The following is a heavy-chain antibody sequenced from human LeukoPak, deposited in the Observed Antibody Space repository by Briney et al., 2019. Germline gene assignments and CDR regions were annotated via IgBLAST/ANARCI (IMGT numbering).Heavy chain of an antibody. CDR2: ISSSGSTI. V-gene: IGHV3-11*01. Sequence: GGSLRLSCAASGFTFSDYYMSWIRQAPGKGLEWVSYISSSGSTIYYADSVKGRFTISRDNAKNSLYLQMNSLRAEDTAVYYCARDREYGFLEWSFRGAYGMDVWGQGTTVTVSS. CDR1: GFTFSDYY. CDR3: ARDREYGFLEWSFRGAYGMDV. J-gene: IGHJ6*02. D-gene: IGHD3-3*01.